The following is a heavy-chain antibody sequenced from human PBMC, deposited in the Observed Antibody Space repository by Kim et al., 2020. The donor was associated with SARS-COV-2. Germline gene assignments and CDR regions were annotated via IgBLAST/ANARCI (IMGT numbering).Heavy chain of an antibody. J-gene: IGHJ6*02. CDR3: ARWVLANMRGMDV. D-gene: IGHD2-21*01. V-gene: IGHV3-21*01. Sequence: YYAHSPQGLFTISRDNAKNSLYLQMNSLRVEDTVVYYGARWVLANMRGMDVWGQGTTVTVSS.